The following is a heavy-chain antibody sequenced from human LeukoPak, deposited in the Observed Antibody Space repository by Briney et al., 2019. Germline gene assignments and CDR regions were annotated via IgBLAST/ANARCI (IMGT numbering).Heavy chain of an antibody. D-gene: IGHD5-18*01. Sequence: GGSLRLSCAASGFTVSSNYMSWVRQAPGKGLEWVSVIYSGGSTYYADSVKGRFTISRDNSKNTLYLQMNSLRAEDTAVYYCAKDLGGIQLWLRAFDIWGQGTMVTVSS. CDR3: AKDLGGIQLWLRAFDI. CDR1: GFTVSSNY. V-gene: IGHV3-66*01. J-gene: IGHJ3*02. CDR2: IYSGGST.